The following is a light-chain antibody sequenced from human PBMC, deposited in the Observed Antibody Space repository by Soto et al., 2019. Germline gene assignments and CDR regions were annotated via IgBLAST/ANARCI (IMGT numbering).Light chain of an antibody. CDR1: SSNIGAGYD. CDR3: QSYDSSLSGSYV. Sequence: QSVLTQPPSVSGAPGQRVTISCTGCSSNIGAGYDVHWYQQLPGTAPKLLIYGNSNRPSGVPDRFSGSKSGTSASLAITGLQAEDEADYSCQSYDSSLSGSYVFGTGTKVTVL. CDR2: GNS. V-gene: IGLV1-40*01. J-gene: IGLJ1*01.